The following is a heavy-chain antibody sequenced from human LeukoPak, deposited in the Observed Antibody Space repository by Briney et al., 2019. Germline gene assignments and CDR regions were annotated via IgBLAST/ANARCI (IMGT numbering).Heavy chain of an antibody. J-gene: IGHJ3*02. CDR1: SGSISTSNYY. Sequence: SETLSLTCTVSSGSISTSNYYWGWVRQPAGKALEWIGNIFYSGSTYYSPSLKSRVTISLDTSRNQFPLKLISVTAADTALYYCARRTVAGFNAFDIWGQGTMVTVSS. CDR3: ARRTVAGFNAFDI. D-gene: IGHD6-19*01. CDR2: IFYSGST. V-gene: IGHV4-39*06.